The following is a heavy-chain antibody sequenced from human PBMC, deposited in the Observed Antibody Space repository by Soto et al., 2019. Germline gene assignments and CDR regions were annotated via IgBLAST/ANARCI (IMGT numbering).Heavy chain of an antibody. CDR2: IYYSGST. J-gene: IGHJ4*02. D-gene: IGHD6-19*01. CDR1: GGSISSSSYY. V-gene: IGHV4-39*01. Sequence: SETLSLTCTVSGGSISSSSYYWGWIRQPPGKGLEGIGSIYYSGSTYYNPSLKSRVTISVDTSKNQFSLKLSSVTAADTAVYYCARAGKGGPPYYFDYWGQGTLVTVSS. CDR3: ARAGKGGPPYYFDY.